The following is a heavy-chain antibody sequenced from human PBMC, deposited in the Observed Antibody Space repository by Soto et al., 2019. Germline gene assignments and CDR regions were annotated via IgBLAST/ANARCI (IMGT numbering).Heavy chain of an antibody. CDR2: ISAYNGNT. J-gene: IGHJ4*02. V-gene: IGHV1-18*01. CDR3: ARVLRSHDYGDYRYFDY. CDR1: GFAFTSYG. D-gene: IGHD4-17*01. Sequence: GASVKRSSKASGFAFTSYGISWVRQAPGQGLEWMGWISAYNGNTNYAQKLQGRVTMTTDTSTSTAYMELRSLRSDDTAVYYCARVLRSHDYGDYRYFDYWGQGTLVTVSS.